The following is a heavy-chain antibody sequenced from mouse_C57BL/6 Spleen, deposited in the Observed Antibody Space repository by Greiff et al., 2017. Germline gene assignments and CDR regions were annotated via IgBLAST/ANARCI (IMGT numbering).Heavy chain of an antibody. CDR1: GYTFTDHT. Sequence: QVQLKESDAELVNPGASVKISCKVSGYTFTDHTIHWMKQRPEQGLEWIGDIYPKDGSTKYNEKFKGKATLTADKSSSTAYMQLNSLTSEDSAVYFYAGSFYDYRPDWYFDVGGTGTTVTVSS. CDR3: AGSFYDYRPDWYFDV. V-gene: IGHV1-78*01. D-gene: IGHD2-4*01. J-gene: IGHJ1*03. CDR2: IYPKDGST.